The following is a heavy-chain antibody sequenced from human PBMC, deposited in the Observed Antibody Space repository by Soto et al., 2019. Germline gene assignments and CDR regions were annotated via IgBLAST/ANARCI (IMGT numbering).Heavy chain of an antibody. J-gene: IGHJ4*02. CDR1: GGSISSGGYY. CDR2: IYYSGST. Sequence: QVQLQESGPGLVKPSQTLSLTCTVSGGSISSGGYYWSWIRQHPGKGLEWIGYIYYSGSTYYNPSRMSRVTISVYTSKNQFSLKLTSVTAADTAVYYWAGSEFKCEDYFGYWGQGTLVTVSS. CDR3: AGSEFKCEDYFGY. V-gene: IGHV4-31*03. D-gene: IGHD3-10*01.